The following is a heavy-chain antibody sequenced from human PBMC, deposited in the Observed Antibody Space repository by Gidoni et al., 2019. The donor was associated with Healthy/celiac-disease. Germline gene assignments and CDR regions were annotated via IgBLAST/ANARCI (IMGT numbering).Heavy chain of an antibody. J-gene: IGHJ3*02. D-gene: IGHD3-22*01. V-gene: IGHV3-30*03. CDR3: AREDGSGDSPHAFDI. CDR1: GFTFSSYG. Sequence: QVQLVESGGGVVQPGRSLRLSCAASGFTFSSYGMHWVRQAPGKGLEWVAVISYDGSNKYYADSVKGRFTISRDNSKNTLYLQMNSLRAEDTAVYYCAREDGSGDSPHAFDIWGQGTMVTVSS. CDR2: ISYDGSNK.